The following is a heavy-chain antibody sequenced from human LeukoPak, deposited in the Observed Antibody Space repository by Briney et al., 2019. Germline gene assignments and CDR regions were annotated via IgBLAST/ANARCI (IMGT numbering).Heavy chain of an antibody. V-gene: IGHV3-9*01. Sequence: QPGRSLRVSCAASGFTFDDYAMHWVRQAPGKGLEWVSGISWNSGSIGYADSVKGRFTISRDNAKNSLYLQMNSLRAEDTALYYCAKDRYAASSGCGDYWGQGTLVTVSS. D-gene: IGHD6-19*01. CDR2: ISWNSGSI. J-gene: IGHJ4*02. CDR3: AKDRYAASSGCGDY. CDR1: GFTFDDYA.